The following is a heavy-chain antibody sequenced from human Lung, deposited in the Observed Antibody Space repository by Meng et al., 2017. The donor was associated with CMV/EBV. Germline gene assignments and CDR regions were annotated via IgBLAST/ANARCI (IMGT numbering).Heavy chain of an antibody. CDR2: ISGSGGST. V-gene: IGHV3-23*01. CDR3: AKDSPIVVVPAAIIPSND. J-gene: IGHJ4*02. Sequence: SXAASGFTFTSYWMTWVRQAPGRGLEWVSAISGSGGSTYYADSVKGRFTISRDNSKNTLYLQMNSLRAEDTAVYYCAKDSPIVVVPAAIIPSNDWGQGTLVXVSS. D-gene: IGHD2-2*01. CDR1: GFTFTSYW.